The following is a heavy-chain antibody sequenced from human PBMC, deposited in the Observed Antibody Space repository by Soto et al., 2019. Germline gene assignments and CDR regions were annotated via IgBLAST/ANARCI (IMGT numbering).Heavy chain of an antibody. CDR2: IYWDDDK. Sequence: SGPTLVNPTQTLTLTCTFSGFSLNTDGAIVAWIRQPPGKALEWLGLIYWDDDKRYRSSLENRLTITKDSAKNQVVLEMSNMDPVDTATYYCAHRQSAPISFSGTGSYYKGFDYWGQ. D-gene: IGHD3-10*01. CDR1: GFSLNTDGAI. CDR3: AHRQSAPISFSGTGSYYKGFDY. J-gene: IGHJ4*02. V-gene: IGHV2-5*02.